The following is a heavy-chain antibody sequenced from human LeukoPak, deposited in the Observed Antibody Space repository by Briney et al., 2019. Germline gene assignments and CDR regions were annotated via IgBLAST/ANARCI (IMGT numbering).Heavy chain of an antibody. CDR2: IYYSGST. V-gene: IGHV4-30-4*01. CDR3: AGEFWSGSYSDK. CDR1: GDSISSGNYY. Sequence: PSETLSLTCTVSGDSISSGNYYWPWIRQPPGKGLEWIGYIYYSGSTFYNPSLKSRVTISVDTSKNEFSLKLSSVTAADTAVYYCAGEFWSGSYSDKWGQGTLVTVSS. D-gene: IGHD3-3*01. J-gene: IGHJ4*02.